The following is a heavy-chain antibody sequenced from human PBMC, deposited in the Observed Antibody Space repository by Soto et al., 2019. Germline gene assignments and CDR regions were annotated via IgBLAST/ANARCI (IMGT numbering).Heavy chain of an antibody. CDR2: ISGSGGST. J-gene: IGHJ4*02. V-gene: IGHV3-23*01. Sequence: GGSLRLSCAASGFTFSSYAMSWVRQAPGKGLEWVSAISGSGGSTYYADSVKGRFTISRDNSKNTLYLQMNSLRAEDTAVYYCAKDQGGDTMVRGWETFDYWGQGTLVTVSS. CDR3: AKDQGGDTMVRGWETFDY. D-gene: IGHD3-10*01. CDR1: GFTFSSYA.